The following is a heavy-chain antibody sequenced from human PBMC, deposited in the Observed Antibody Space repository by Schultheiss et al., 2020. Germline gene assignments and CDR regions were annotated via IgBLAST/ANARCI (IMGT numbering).Heavy chain of an antibody. CDR2: INPDSGGT. D-gene: IGHD3/OR15-3a*01. J-gene: IGHJ3*01. CDR3: ARWTRERATYDL. Sequence: ASVKVSCKASGYTFTGYYMHWVRQAPGQGLEWMGWINPDSGGTKYAQKFQDWVTMTWDTSINTAYMELSRLRSDDTAVYYCARWTRERATYDLWGQGTMVTVSS. V-gene: IGHV1-2*04. CDR1: GYTFTGYY.